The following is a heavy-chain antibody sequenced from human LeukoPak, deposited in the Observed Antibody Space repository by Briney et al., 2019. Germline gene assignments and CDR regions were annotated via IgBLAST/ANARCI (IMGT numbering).Heavy chain of an antibody. CDR1: GGTLSGSYY. Sequence: SETLSLTCAVSGGTLSGSYYCGWIRQPPGKGLGWFGSIYYGGRIYYNASLKSRVNISVATSNNQFYQKLSSVTAADTAVYYGARGRIQLWFIMAAVLFDYWGQGPLVTVSS. CDR2: IYYGGRI. D-gene: IGHD5-18*01. CDR3: ARGRIQLWFIMAAVLFDY. J-gene: IGHJ4*02. V-gene: IGHV4-39*07.